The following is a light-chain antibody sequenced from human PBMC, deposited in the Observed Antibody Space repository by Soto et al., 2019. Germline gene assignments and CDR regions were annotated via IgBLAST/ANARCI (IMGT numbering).Light chain of an antibody. CDR2: EAS. CDR3: QQYGTFPLIS. V-gene: IGKV3-20*01. J-gene: IGKJ5*01. CDR1: QTVRNNY. Sequence: LTESPGSLWMSPEERNTLWWPYIQTVRNNYLAWYQQKPGQAPRFLIFEASKRATGIPDRISGSGSGRDCTLTLGGLDPQAFAFYYCQQYGTFPLISFGQGTRLEI.